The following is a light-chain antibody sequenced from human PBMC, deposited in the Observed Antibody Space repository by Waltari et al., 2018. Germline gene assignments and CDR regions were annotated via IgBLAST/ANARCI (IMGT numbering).Light chain of an antibody. V-gene: IGKV2-24*01. Sequence: DILLTQTPLSSPVTLGQPASISFRSSQSLVHHNGNTYLSWLHQRPGQPPRLLISKISNRFSGVPDRFSGSGAGTDVTLEISRVEAEDVGIYYCMQATQLPRTFGQGTKVEIK. J-gene: IGKJ1*01. CDR1: QSLVHHNGNTY. CDR2: KIS. CDR3: MQATQLPRT.